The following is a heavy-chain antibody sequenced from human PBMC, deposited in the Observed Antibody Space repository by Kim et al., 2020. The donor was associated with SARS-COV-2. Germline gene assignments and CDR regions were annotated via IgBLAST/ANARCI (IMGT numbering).Heavy chain of an antibody. V-gene: IGHV4-39*01. CDR3: ARHVTWGSDTYHFDF. J-gene: IGHJ4*02. CDR2: IYYTGTT. CDR1: GGSISSTSDY. D-gene: IGHD3-10*01. Sequence: SETLSLTCTVSGGSISSTSDYWGWIRQSPGKGLQWIGIIYYTGTTYYNPSLKSRVTISVDTSKNQFSLKLTSVTAADTAVYYCARHVTWGSDTYHFDFWGQGTLATVSS.